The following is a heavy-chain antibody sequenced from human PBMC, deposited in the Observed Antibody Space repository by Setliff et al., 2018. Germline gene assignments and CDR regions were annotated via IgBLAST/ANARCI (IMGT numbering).Heavy chain of an antibody. CDR3: ARETLPYYFDY. J-gene: IGHJ4*02. CDR2: IKQDGSEK. Sequence: GGSLRLSCAASGFTFSNSWMSWVRQAPGMGLEWVANIKQDGSEKYYVDSVKGRFTISRDNAKNSLYLQMSSLRAEDTAVYYCARETLPYYFDYWGQGTLVTVSS. V-gene: IGHV3-7*01. CDR1: GFTFSNSW.